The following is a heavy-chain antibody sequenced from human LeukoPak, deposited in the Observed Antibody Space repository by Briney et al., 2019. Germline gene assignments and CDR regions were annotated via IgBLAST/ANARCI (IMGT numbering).Heavy chain of an antibody. CDR2: ISSSSSYI. D-gene: IGHD5-18*01. CDR1: GFTFSSYS. V-gene: IGHV3-21*01. Sequence: PGGSLRLSCAASGFTFSSYSMNWVRQAPGKGLEWVSSISSSSSYIYYADSVKGRFTISRDNAKNSLYLQMNSLRAEDTAVYYCASVTNSYGYAFDIWGQGTMVTVSS. J-gene: IGHJ3*02. CDR3: ASVTNSYGYAFDI.